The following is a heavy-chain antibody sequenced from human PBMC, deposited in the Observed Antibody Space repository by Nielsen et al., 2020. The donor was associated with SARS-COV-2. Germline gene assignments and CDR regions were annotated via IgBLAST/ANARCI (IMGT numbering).Heavy chain of an antibody. Sequence: SLKISCAASGFTFDDYAMHWVRQAPGKGLEWVSGIRWNSGSIGYADSVKGRFTISRDNAKNSLYLQMNSLRAEDTALYYCAKDIGSRYSSGWYYYYYGMDVWGQGTTVTVSS. CDR1: GFTFDDYA. D-gene: IGHD6-19*01. J-gene: IGHJ6*02. CDR2: IRWNSGSI. CDR3: AKDIGSRYSSGWYYYYYGMDV. V-gene: IGHV3-9*01.